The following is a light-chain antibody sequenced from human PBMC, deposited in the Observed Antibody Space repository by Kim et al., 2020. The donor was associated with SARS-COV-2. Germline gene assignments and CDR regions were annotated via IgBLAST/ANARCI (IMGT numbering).Light chain of an antibody. Sequence: AITIYCTGTSSDVGNYNLVSWYQQRPGKAPKLIIFEVNKRPSGVSNRFSGSKSGDTASLTISGLQAEDETDYYCCSYAGSSTFVVFGGGTQLTVL. CDR1: SSDVGNYNL. V-gene: IGLV2-23*02. J-gene: IGLJ2*01. CDR3: CSYAGSSTFVV. CDR2: EVN.